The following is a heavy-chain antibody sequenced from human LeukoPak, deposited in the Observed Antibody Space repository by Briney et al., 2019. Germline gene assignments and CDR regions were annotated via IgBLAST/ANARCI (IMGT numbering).Heavy chain of an antibody. V-gene: IGHV1-8*02. Sequence: ASVKVSCKASGGTFSSYAISWVRQATGQGLEWMGWMNPNSGNTGYAQKFQGRVTMTRNTSISTAYMELSSLRSEDTAVYYCARAGDSGSYYELDYWGQGTLVTVFS. CDR1: GGTFSSYA. CDR3: ARAGDSGSYYELDY. J-gene: IGHJ4*02. D-gene: IGHD1-26*01. CDR2: MNPNSGNT.